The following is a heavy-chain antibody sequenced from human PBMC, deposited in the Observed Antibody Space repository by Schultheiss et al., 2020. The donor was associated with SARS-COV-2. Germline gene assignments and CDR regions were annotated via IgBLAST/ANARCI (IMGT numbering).Heavy chain of an antibody. D-gene: IGHD6-13*01. V-gene: IGHV4-59*01. Sequence: SETLSLTCTVSGGSISSYYWSWIRQPPGKGLEWIGYIYYSGSTNYNPSLKSRVTISVDTSKNQFSLKLSSVTAADTAVYYCARGGLRRSSSTGRGCGFDYWGQGTLVTVSS. CDR3: ARGGLRRSSSTGRGCGFDY. CDR2: IYYSGST. CDR1: GGSISSYY. J-gene: IGHJ4*02.